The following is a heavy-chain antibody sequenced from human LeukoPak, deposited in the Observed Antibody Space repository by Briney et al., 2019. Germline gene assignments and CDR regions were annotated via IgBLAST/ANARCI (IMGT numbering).Heavy chain of an antibody. Sequence: SETLSLTCAVSGASISSSNWWTWVRQPPGKGLEWIGEIYHSGTTNYNPSLTSRVTISVDTSKNQFSLKLSSVTAADTAVYYCARHDSPYTSGCPFDYWGQGTLVTVSS. CDR1: GASISSSNW. J-gene: IGHJ4*02. D-gene: IGHD6-19*01. V-gene: IGHV4-4*02. CDR3: ARHDSPYTSGCPFDY. CDR2: IYHSGTT.